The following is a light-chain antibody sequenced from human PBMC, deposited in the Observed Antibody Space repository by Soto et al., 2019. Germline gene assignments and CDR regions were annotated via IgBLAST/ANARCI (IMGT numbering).Light chain of an antibody. CDR2: AAS. CDR3: QQYNNWPT. Sequence: EVVLTQSPCTLSLSPGERATLSCRASQSVNSNSLAWYQQKPGQAPRLLIYAASTRATDIPTRFRGSGSGTEFTLTISSLQSEDFAVYYCQQYNNWPTFAQGTKVDIK. J-gene: IGKJ1*01. CDR1: QSVNSN. V-gene: IGKV3-15*01.